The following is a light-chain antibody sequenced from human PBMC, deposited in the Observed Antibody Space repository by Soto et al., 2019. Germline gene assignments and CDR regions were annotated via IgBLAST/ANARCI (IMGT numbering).Light chain of an antibody. V-gene: IGKV3-11*02. CDR3: QQRSTWLYT. CDR2: DAY. Sequence: EILLAQSPATLSLSPGERATLSCKASQDVSIFLAWYHQKPGQAPRLLIHDAYNRATGVPARFSGSGSGSDLTLTITSLEPEDFAVYSCQQRSTWLYTFGQGTKLEV. CDR1: QDVSIF. J-gene: IGKJ2*01.